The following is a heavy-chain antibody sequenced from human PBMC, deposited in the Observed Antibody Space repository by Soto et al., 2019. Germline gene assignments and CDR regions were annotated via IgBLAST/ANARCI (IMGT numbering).Heavy chain of an antibody. Sequence: SETLSLTCTASGVSISSSSYYWGWIRQPPGKGLEWIGSIYYSGSTYYNPSLKSRVTISVDTSKNQFSLKLSSVTAADTAVYYCARSKSSSWYFNWGQGTLVTVSS. J-gene: IGHJ4*02. CDR3: ARSKSSSWYFN. V-gene: IGHV4-39*01. CDR1: GVSISSSSYY. CDR2: IYYSGST. D-gene: IGHD6-13*01.